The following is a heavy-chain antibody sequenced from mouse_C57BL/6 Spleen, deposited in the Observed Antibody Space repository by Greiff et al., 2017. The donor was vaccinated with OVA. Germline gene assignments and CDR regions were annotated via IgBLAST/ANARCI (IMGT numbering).Heavy chain of an antibody. CDR2: IYPGSGNT. CDR3: ARGGDTFAY. Sequence: VQGVESGAELVRPGASVKLSCKASGYTFTDYYINWVKQRPGQGLEWIARIYPGSGNTYYNEKFKGKATLTAEKSSSTAYMQLSSLTSEDAAVYFCARGGDTFAYWGQGTLVTVSA. J-gene: IGHJ3*01. V-gene: IGHV1-76*01. D-gene: IGHD3-3*01. CDR1: GYTFTDYY.